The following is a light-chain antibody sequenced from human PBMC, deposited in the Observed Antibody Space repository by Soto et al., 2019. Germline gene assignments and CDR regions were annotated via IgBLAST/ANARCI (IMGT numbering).Light chain of an antibody. CDR2: LGS. CDR3: MQALQPPKT. J-gene: IGKJ1*01. CDR1: QILLHSNGYNY. V-gene: IGKV2-28*01. Sequence: ILITQSPLSLPVTPGGPASISCRSSQILLHSNGYNYLDCYRQKPGRSPQLLTYLGSNRASGVPDRLSGSGSGTDFTLKISRVDAEDVGVSYCMQALQPPKTFGQGTKVDIK.